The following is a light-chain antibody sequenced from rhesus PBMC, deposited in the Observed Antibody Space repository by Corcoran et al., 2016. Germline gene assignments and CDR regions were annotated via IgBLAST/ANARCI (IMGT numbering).Light chain of an antibody. CDR1: QSLLHSNGNTY. Sequence: DVVMTQSPLSLPVTPGQPASISCRSSQSLLHSNGNTYLSWILQKPGHPPRRLIYKVSNRDSGVPERFSGSGAGTDVTLKSSRVEAEDVGVYYGMQGTHWPYSFGQGTKVEIK. CDR2: KVS. CDR3: MQGTHWPYS. J-gene: IGKJ2*01. V-gene: IGKV2-58*03.